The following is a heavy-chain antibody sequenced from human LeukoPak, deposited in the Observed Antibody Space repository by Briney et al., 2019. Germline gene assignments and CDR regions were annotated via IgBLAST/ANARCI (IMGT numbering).Heavy chain of an antibody. J-gene: IGHJ5*02. CDR2: ISGSGGST. D-gene: IGHD2-15*01. V-gene: IGHV3-23*01. Sequence: GGSLRLSCAASGFTFSSYAMSWVRQAPGKGLEWVSAISGSGGSTYYADSVKGRFTISRDNSKNTLYLQMNSLRAEDTAVYYCAKSGSVTCSGGSCYFNWFDPWGQGTLVTVSS. CDR3: AKSGSVTCSGGSCYFNWFDP. CDR1: GFTFSSYA.